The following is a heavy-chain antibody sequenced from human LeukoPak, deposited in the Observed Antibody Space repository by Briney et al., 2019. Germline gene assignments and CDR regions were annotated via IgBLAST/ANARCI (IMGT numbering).Heavy chain of an antibody. J-gene: IGHJ1*01. CDR1: GFTFSSYS. CDR3: ARGSGYSYGYSQH. CDR2: ISSSSSYI. Sequence: PGGSLRLSCAASGFTFSSYSMNWVRQAPGKGLEWVSSISSSSSYIYYADSVKGRFTISRDNAKNSLYLQMNSLRAEDTAVYYCARGSGYSYGYSQHWGQGTLVTVSS. V-gene: IGHV3-21*01. D-gene: IGHD5-18*01.